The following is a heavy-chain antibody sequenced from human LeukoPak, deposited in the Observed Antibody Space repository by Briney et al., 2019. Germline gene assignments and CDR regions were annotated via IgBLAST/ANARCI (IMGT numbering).Heavy chain of an antibody. D-gene: IGHD3-10*01. V-gene: IGHV1-69*13. CDR2: IIPIFGTA. Sequence: SVKVSCKASGGTFSSYAISWVRQAPGQGLEWMGGIIPIFGTANYAQKFQGRVTITADESTSTAYMELSSLRSEDTAVYYCARDGDSFTGVRGVFIHWGQGTLVTVSS. CDR3: ARDGDSFTGVRGVFIH. CDR1: GGTFSSYA. J-gene: IGHJ4*02.